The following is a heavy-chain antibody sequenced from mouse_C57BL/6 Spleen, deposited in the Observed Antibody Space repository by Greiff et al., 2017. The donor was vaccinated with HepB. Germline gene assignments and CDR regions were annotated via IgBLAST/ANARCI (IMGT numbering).Heavy chain of an antibody. CDR2: IRNKANGYTT. J-gene: IGHJ1*03. V-gene: IGHV7-3*01. D-gene: IGHD1-1*01. CDR3: ARDGCYLGSSYGRYFDV. Sequence: EVKLVESGGGLVQPGGSLSLSCAASGFTFTDYYMSWVRQPPGKALEWLGFIRNKANGYTTEYSASVKGRFTISRDNSQSILYLQMNALRAEDSATYFCARDGCYLGSSYGRYFDVWGTGTTVTVPA. CDR1: GFTFTDYY.